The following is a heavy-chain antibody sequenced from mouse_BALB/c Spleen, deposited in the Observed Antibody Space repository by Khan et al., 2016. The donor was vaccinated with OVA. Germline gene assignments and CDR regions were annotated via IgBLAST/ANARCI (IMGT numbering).Heavy chain of an antibody. V-gene: IGHV14-3*02. J-gene: IGHJ3*01. Sequence: VQLKESGAELVKPGASVKLSCTASGFKIKDTYIHWVKQRPEQGPEWIGRIDPANGDTKYDPKFQGTAPITADTSSNTAYLHLSILTSEDTAVYYCATRYGNPFAYWGQGTLVTVSA. CDR3: ATRYGNPFAY. CDR2: IDPANGDT. D-gene: IGHD2-1*01. CDR1: GFKIKDTY.